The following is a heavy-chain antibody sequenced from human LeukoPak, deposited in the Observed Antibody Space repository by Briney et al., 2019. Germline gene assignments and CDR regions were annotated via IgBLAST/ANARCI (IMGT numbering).Heavy chain of an antibody. J-gene: IGHJ6*02. CDR3: ARERYSNFYYYYGMDV. CDR1: GGTFSSYA. D-gene: IGHD4-11*01. V-gene: IGHV1-69*04. CDR2: IIPILGIA. Sequence: SVKVSCKASGGTFSSYAISWVRQAPGQGLEWMGRIIPILGIANYAQKFQGRVTITADKSTSTAYMELSSLRSEDTAVYYCARERYSNFYYYYGMDVWGQGTTVTVTS.